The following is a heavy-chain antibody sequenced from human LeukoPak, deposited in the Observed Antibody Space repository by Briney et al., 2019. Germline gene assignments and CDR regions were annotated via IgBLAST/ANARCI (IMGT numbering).Heavy chain of an antibody. Sequence: SGTLSLTCVVSGDSFSGDKWWSWARQPPGKGLEWIGEIHNGGVTNYTPSLKSRVTISLDKSNNHVSPDLTSVTATDTAVYYCVKHGYFCHEYWGQGTLVSVSS. CDR3: VKHGYFCHEY. CDR2: IHNGGVT. CDR1: GDSFSGDKW. V-gene: IGHV4-4*02. D-gene: IGHD3-22*01. J-gene: IGHJ4*02.